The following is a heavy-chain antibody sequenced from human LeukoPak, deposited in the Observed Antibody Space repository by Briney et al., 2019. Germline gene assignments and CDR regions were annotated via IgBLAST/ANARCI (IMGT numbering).Heavy chain of an antibody. CDR2: IYSGGRT. J-gene: IGHJ2*01. V-gene: IGHV3-53*04. CDR1: GFTVSGNY. CDR3: ARVRYYYDSSGRNTWYFDL. D-gene: IGHD3-22*01. Sequence: GGSLRLSCAASGFTVSGNYLSWVRQAPGKGLEWVSVIYSGGRTDYADSVKGRFAFTRHNSKNTLYLQMNSLRAEDAAMYYCARVRYYYDSSGRNTWYFDLWGRGTLVTVS.